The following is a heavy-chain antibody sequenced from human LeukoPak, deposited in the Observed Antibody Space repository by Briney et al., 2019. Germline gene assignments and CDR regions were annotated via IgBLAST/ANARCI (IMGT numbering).Heavy chain of an antibody. D-gene: IGHD3-22*01. Sequence: KSSQTLSLTCTVSGGSISSGGYYWSWIRQHPGKGLEWIGYIDYSGSTYYNPSLKSRVTISVDTSKNQFSLKLSSVTAADTAVYYCARTTEYYYDSSGYYSDWFDPWGQGTLVTVSS. J-gene: IGHJ5*02. CDR2: IDYSGST. V-gene: IGHV4-31*03. CDR3: ARTTEYYYDSSGYYSDWFDP. CDR1: GGSISSGGYY.